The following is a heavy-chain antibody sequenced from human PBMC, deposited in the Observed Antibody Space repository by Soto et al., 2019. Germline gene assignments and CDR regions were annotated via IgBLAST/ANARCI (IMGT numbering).Heavy chain of an antibody. CDR3: ATDTSMFRGRVADTPWFET. V-gene: IGHV1-69*13. CDR2: IVPIFGTT. CDR1: GGTLSIIA. D-gene: IGHD3-10*01. Sequence: GASVKVSCKASGGTLSIIAITGVLQSPWLCLEWMGSIVPIFGTTDNAQKFQGRVTITADEYTGTVYMEMTSLSSEDTAMYYCATDTSMFRGRVADTPWFETWGQGTLVTVSS. J-gene: IGHJ5*02.